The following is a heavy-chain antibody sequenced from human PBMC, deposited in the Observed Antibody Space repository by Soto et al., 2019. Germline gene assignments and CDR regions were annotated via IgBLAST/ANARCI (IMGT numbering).Heavy chain of an antibody. CDR2: IYHSGST. CDR1: GGSISSGGYS. J-gene: IGHJ5*02. Sequence: PSETLSLTCAVSGGSISSGGYSWSWIRQPPGKGLEWIGYIYHSGSTYYNPSLKSRFTISRDNAKNTLYMKMDSLRAEDTGVYYCARGPYCISTSRYDWFDPWGQGTLVTVSS. V-gene: IGHV4-30-2*01. CDR3: ARGPYCISTSRYDWFDP. D-gene: IGHD2-2*01.